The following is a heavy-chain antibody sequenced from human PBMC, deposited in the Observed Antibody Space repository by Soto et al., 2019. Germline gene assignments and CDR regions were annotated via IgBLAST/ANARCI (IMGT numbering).Heavy chain of an antibody. CDR2: ISGSGGST. CDR3: AKGRDSSGWRYYFDY. Sequence: GGSLRLSCAASGFTFSSYAMSWVRQAPGKGLEWVSAISGSGGSTYYADSVKGRFTISRDNSKNTLYLQMNSLRAEDTAVYYCAKGRDSSGWRYYFDYWGQGTLVTVSS. CDR1: GFTFSSYA. J-gene: IGHJ4*02. V-gene: IGHV3-23*01. D-gene: IGHD6-19*01.